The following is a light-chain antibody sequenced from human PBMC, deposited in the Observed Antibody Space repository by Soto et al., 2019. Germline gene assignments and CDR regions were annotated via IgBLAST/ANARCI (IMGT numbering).Light chain of an antibody. CDR2: AAS. J-gene: IGKJ1*01. CDR1: QGISSY. Sequence: AIRMTQSPSSFSASTGDRVTITCRASQGISSYLAWYQQKPGKAPKLLIYAASTLQSGDPSRFSGSGSGTDFTLTISCLQSEDFATYYCQQYYSYPHTFGQGTKVEIK. CDR3: QQYYSYPHT. V-gene: IGKV1-8*01.